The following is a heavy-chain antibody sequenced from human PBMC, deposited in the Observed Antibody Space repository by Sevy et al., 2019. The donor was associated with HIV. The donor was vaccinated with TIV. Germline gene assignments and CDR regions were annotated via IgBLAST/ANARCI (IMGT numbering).Heavy chain of an antibody. D-gene: IGHD1-26*01. CDR2: ISSTGGNT. V-gene: IGHV3-64*02. J-gene: IGHJ4*02. Sequence: GGSLRLSCAASGFTFSSYVMHWARQAPGKGLESVSAISSTGGNTYYIDSVKGRFTISRDNSKNTLYLQMDSLRVEDMAVYYCARRGTAGSYDYWGQGALVTVSS. CDR3: ARRGTAGSYDY. CDR1: GFTFSSYV.